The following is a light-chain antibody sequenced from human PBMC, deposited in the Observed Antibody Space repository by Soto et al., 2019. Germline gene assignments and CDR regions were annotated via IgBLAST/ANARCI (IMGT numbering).Light chain of an antibody. CDR3: QESYRTPRT. CDR1: QTINAY. V-gene: IGKV1-39*01. Sequence: DIQMTQSPSSLSASVGDRVTITCRASQTINAYLNWYQQKPGKAPKLLIYAASSLQSGVPSRFSGSGSGTDFNLTISSLQPEDFETYYCQESYRTPRTFGQGTRLEI. CDR2: AAS. J-gene: IGKJ2*01.